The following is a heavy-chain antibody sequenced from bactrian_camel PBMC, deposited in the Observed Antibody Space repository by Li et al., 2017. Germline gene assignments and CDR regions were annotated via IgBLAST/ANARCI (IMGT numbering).Heavy chain of an antibody. J-gene: IGHJ4*01. CDR1: AYTYTPYC. Sequence: HVQLVESGGGSVQAGGSLRLSCAASAYTYTPYCMGWFRQAPGKEREGVATIYTAGGGTYYANSVEGRFTISRDNAKNTVYLQMNSLKSGDAALYYCGRHSSLGNWGQGTQVTVS. V-gene: IGHV3S1*01. CDR2: IYTAGGGT. D-gene: IGHD2*01. CDR3: GRHSSLGN.